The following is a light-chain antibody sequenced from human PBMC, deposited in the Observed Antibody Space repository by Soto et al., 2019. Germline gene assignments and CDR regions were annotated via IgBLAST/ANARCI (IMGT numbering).Light chain of an antibody. V-gene: IGLV2-14*01. CDR3: SSWTSSSVE. Sequence: QSVLTQPASVSGSPGQSITISCTGTSSDVGSYNYVSWYQQYPGKAPKLLIYDVSYRPSGVSNRFSGSKSGNTASLTISGLQAADEADYFCSSWTSSSVEFGGGTQLTVL. J-gene: IGLJ2*01. CDR1: SSDVGSYNY. CDR2: DVS.